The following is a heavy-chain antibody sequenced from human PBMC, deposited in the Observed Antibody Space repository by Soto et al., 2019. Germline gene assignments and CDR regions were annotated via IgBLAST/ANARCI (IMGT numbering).Heavy chain of an antibody. Sequence: ASVKVSCKASGGTFSSYAISWVRQAPGQGLEWMGGIIPIFGTANYAQKFQGRVTITADKSTSTAYMELSSLRSEDTAVYYCAIGYCSSTSCYGYGAYYYYYGMDVWGKWTTVT. V-gene: IGHV1-69*06. CDR3: AIGYCSSTSCYGYGAYYYYYGMDV. CDR1: GGTFSSYA. J-gene: IGHJ6*04. D-gene: IGHD2-2*01. CDR2: IIPIFGTA.